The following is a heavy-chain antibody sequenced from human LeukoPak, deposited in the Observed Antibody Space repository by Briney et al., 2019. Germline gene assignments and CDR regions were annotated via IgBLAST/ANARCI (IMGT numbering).Heavy chain of an antibody. V-gene: IGHV3-23*01. Sequence: GGSLRLSCAASGFTFSSYAMSWVRQAPGKGLEWVAAISGSGGSTYYADSVKGRFTISRDNSKNTLYLQMNSLRAEDTAVYYCEKGTAWYYYGSGSYYAYWGQGTLVTASS. J-gene: IGHJ4*02. CDR1: GFTFSSYA. CDR3: EKGTAWYYYGSGSYYAY. CDR2: ISGSGGST. D-gene: IGHD3-10*01.